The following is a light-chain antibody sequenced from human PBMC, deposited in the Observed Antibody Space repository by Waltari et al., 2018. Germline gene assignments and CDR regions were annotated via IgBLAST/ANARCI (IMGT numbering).Light chain of an antibody. V-gene: IGKV3-20*01. Sequence: EIVLTQSPGTVSLSPGDRATLSCWASQSVSLYLAWYQQKPGQAPRLLIYHASTRATGIPDRFSASGSGTDFSLTISRLEPEDFAMYYCQQYVESPATFGQGTKVEIK. J-gene: IGKJ1*01. CDR2: HAS. CDR1: QSVSLY. CDR3: QQYVESPAT.